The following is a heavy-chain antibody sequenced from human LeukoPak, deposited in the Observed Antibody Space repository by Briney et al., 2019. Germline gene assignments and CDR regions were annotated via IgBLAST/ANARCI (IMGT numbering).Heavy chain of an antibody. CDR3: ARDWKWIADY. CDR2: IKADGSEK. V-gene: IGHV3-7*04. Sequence: GGSLRLSCTASGFTFNAYWMNWVRQAPGTGLEWVAAIKADGSEKYYVDSVKGRFTISRDNAKNSLYLQMNGLRAEDTAVYYCARDWKWIADYWGLGTLVTVSS. J-gene: IGHJ4*02. CDR1: GFTFNAYW. D-gene: IGHD5-12*01.